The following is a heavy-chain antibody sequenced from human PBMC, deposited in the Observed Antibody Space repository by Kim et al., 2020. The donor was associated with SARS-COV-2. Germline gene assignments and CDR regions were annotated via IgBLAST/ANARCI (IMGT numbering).Heavy chain of an antibody. J-gene: IGHJ4*02. D-gene: IGHD6-13*01. CDR3: ARGDVSSWADY. CDR2: IYHSGST. Sequence: SETLSLTCAVSGGSISSSYWWSWVRQPPGKGLEWIGEIYHSGSTNYNPSLQSRVTISVDKSKNQISLKVSSVTAADTAVYYCARGDVSSWADYWGQGTL. V-gene: IGHV4-4*02. CDR1: GGSISSSYW.